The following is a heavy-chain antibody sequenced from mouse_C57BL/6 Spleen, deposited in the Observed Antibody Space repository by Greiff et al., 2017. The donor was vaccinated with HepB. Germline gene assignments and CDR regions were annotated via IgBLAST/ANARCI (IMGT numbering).Heavy chain of an antibody. J-gene: IGHJ2*01. V-gene: IGHV1-64*01. CDR1: GYTFTSYW. CDR3: ARQTTVVATEGY. D-gene: IGHD1-1*01. CDR2: IHPNSGST. Sequence: QVQLQQPGAELVKPGASVKLSCKASGYTFTSYWMHWVKQRPGQGLEWIGMIHPNSGSTNYNEKFKSKATLTVDKSSSTAYMQLSSLTSEDSAVYYCARQTTVVATEGYWGQGTTLTVSS.